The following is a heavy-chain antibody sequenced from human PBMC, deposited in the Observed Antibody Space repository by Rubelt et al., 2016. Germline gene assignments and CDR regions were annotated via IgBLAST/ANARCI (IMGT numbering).Heavy chain of an antibody. J-gene: IGHJ4*02. CDR2: ISAYNGDT. Sequence: QVQLVQSGGEVKQPGASVKVSCKTSGYTFTSYGLSWVRKAPGRGLEWIGWISAYNGDTNFAQMVKGRVTRTRDTSKGTVYVELRSLTSDDTAVYYCARDRPSDCWGQGTLVTVSS. CDR1: GYTFTSYG. V-gene: IGHV1-18*04. CDR3: ARDRPSDC.